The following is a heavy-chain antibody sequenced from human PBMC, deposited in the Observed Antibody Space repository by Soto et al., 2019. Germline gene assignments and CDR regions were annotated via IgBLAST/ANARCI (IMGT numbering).Heavy chain of an antibody. J-gene: IGHJ4*02. Sequence: EVQLVESGGGLVQPGGSLRLSCAASGFTFSSYWMSWVRQAPGKGLEWVANIKQDGSEKYYVDSVKGRFTISRDNAKNSLYLQMNSLRAEDTAVYYCARGSPVGATTGFDYWGQGTLVTVSS. V-gene: IGHV3-7*03. CDR1: GFTFSSYW. CDR2: IKQDGSEK. CDR3: ARGSPVGATTGFDY. D-gene: IGHD1-26*01.